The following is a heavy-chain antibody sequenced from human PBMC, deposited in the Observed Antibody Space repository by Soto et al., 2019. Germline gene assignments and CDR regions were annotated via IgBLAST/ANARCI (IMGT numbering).Heavy chain of an antibody. J-gene: IGHJ4*02. CDR3: ARDSILRRDGYLWYYFDY. D-gene: IGHD3-10*01. CDR2: IYTSGST. V-gene: IGHV4-4*07. CDR1: GGSISSYY. Sequence: PSETLSLTCTVSGGSISSYYWSWIRQPAGKGLEWIGRIYTSGSTNYNPSLKSRVTMLVDTSKNQFSLKLSSVTAADTAMYYCARDSILRRDGYLWYYFDYWGQGTLVTVS.